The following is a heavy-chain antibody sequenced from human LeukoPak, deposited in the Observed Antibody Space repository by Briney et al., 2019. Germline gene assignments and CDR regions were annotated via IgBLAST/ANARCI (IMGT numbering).Heavy chain of an antibody. CDR2: ISGSGGST. D-gene: IGHD2-15*01. J-gene: IGHJ5*02. CDR1: GFTFSSYA. Sequence: GSLRLSYAASGFTFSSYAMSWVRQAPGKGLEWVSAISGSGGSTYYADSVKGRFTISRDNSKNTLYLQMNSLRAEDTAVYYCAKDTRRYCSGGGCSSNWFDPWGQGTLVTVSS. V-gene: IGHV3-23*01. CDR3: AKDTRRYCSGGGCSSNWFDP.